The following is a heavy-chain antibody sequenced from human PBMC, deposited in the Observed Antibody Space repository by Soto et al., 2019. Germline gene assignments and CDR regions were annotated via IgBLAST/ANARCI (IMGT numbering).Heavy chain of an antibody. CDR1: GFSLRTSGVG. J-gene: IGHJ4*02. Sequence: SGPPLVNPTQTLTLFCTFSGFSLRTSGVGVGWIRQPPGEAVGWLALMYWNDDKRDSPSLKSRLTITKDTSKNQVVLTMTNMDPADTATYYCAHSPNVVVPAAEERLEGYCYCFDYWGQGTLVTVSS. CDR2: MYWNDDK. D-gene: IGHD2-2*01. V-gene: IGHV2-5*01. CDR3: AHSPNVVVPAAEERLEGYCYCFDY.